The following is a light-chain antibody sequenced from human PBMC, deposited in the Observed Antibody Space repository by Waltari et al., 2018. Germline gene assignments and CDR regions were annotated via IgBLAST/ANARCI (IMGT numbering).Light chain of an antibody. CDR2: SAS. CDR3: QQTNSFPRT. J-gene: IGKJ1*01. Sequence: DIQMTQSPSFVSASVGDRVTITCRASQGIDNWLAWYQQKPVNAPKFLIYSASSLQSGVASRFVGSGSGTDFILTISRLPPEDFAPYYCQQTNSFPRTFGQGTKVAIK. CDR1: QGIDNW. V-gene: IGKV1-12*01.